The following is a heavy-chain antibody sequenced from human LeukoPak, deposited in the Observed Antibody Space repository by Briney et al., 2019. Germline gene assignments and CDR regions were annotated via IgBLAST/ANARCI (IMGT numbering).Heavy chain of an antibody. CDR1: GGSISSGGYY. CDR2: IYHSGST. J-gene: IGHJ4*02. CDR3: ARFRDGLDY. V-gene: IGHV4-30-2*02. Sequence: PSQTLSLTCTVSGGSISSGGYYWSWIRQPPGKGLEWIGYIYHSGSTYYNPSLKSRVTISVDMSKNQFSLKLRFVTAADTAVYYCARFRDGLDYWGQGTLVTVSS. D-gene: IGHD5-24*01.